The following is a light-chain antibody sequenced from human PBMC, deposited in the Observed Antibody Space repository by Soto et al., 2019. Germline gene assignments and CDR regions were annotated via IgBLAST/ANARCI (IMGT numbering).Light chain of an antibody. CDR1: KNDIGVYDC. Sequence: QSALTQPPSASGSPGQSVTISCTGTKNDIGVYDCVSWYQHHPGKAPRLIIYEVVQRPSGVPDRFSGSKSGNTASLTVSGLQAEDEADYYCKSYAGSNTYVFGSGTKLTVL. CDR3: KSYAGSNTYV. V-gene: IGLV2-8*01. CDR2: EVV. J-gene: IGLJ1*01.